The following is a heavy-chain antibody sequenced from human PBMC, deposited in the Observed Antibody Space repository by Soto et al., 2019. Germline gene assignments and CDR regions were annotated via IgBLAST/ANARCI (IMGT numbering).Heavy chain of an antibody. V-gene: IGHV3-23*01. CDR3: AKKVNSGSGGQFFDY. Sequence: LRLSCAASGFTFSSYSMSWVRQAPGKGLEWVSGFRSGGDDDTTYYADSVRGRFTISRDNSKNTLFLQMNSLRAEDTAIYYCAKKVNSGSGGQFFDYWGQGTLVTVSS. D-gene: IGHD3-10*01. CDR1: GFTFSSYS. J-gene: IGHJ4*02. CDR2: FRSGGDDDTT.